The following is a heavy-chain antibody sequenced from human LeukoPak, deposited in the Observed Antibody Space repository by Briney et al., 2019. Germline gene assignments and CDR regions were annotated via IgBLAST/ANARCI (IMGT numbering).Heavy chain of an antibody. J-gene: IGHJ4*02. Sequence: ASVKVSCKASGYTFTGYYMHWVRQAPGQGLEWMGWINPNSGGTNYAQKFQGRVTMTRDTSISTAYMELSRLRSDDTAVYYCARGSPHTATDTYYLDYWGQGTLVTVSS. V-gene: IGHV1-2*02. D-gene: IGHD5-18*01. CDR1: GYTFTGYY. CDR2: INPNSGGT. CDR3: ARGSPHTATDTYYLDY.